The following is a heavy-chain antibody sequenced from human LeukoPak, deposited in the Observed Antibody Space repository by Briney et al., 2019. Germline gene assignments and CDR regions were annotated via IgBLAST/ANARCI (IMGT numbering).Heavy chain of an antibody. Sequence: SETLSLTCAVYGGSSSGYYWSWIRQPPGKGLEWIGEINHSGSTNYNPSLKSRVTISVDTSKNQFSLKLSSVTAADTAMYYCARPAPYSGSYYFDYWGQGTLVTVSS. CDR3: ARPAPYSGSYYFDY. D-gene: IGHD1-26*01. J-gene: IGHJ4*02. CDR1: GGSSSGYY. CDR2: INHSGST. V-gene: IGHV4-34*01.